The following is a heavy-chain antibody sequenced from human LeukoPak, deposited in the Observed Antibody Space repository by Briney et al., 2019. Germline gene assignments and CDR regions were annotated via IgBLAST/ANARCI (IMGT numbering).Heavy chain of an antibody. V-gene: IGHV1-2*06. CDR1: GYTFTGHY. CDR3: ARHNDFWSIDS. D-gene: IGHD3-3*01. CDR2: INPNSGGT. Sequence: GASVKVSCKASGYTFTGHYMHWVRQAPGQGLEWMGRINPNSGGTNYAQKFQGRVTMTRDTSISTAYMELSRLRSDDTAVYYCARHNDFWSIDSWGQGTLVTVSS. J-gene: IGHJ4*02.